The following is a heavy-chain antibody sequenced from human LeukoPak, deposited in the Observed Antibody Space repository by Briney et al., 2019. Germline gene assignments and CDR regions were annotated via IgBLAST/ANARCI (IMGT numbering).Heavy chain of an antibody. CDR2: INHSGST. V-gene: IGHV4-34*01. J-gene: IGHJ4*02. D-gene: IGHD3-10*01. CDR3: ARGAIYYGSGSYYNY. Sequence: ASETLSLTCAVYGGSFSGYYWSWIRQPPGKGLEWIGEINHSGSTNYNASLKSRVTIPIDTSKKQFSLKLNSVTAADTAVYYCARGAIYYGSGSYYNYWGQGTLVTVSS. CDR1: GGSFSGYY.